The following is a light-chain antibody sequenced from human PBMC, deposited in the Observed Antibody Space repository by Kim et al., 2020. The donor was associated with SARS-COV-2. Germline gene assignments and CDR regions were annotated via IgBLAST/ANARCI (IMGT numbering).Light chain of an antibody. Sequence: PGERATISCRASQRLSSNPFAWYQHKPGQGPRLLIYGASTRATGVPDRFSGSGSGTDFTLTITRLEPEDSAVYHCQQYGSSPLITFGQGTRLEIK. CDR2: GAS. J-gene: IGKJ5*01. CDR3: QQYGSSPLIT. CDR1: QRLSSNP. V-gene: IGKV3-20*01.